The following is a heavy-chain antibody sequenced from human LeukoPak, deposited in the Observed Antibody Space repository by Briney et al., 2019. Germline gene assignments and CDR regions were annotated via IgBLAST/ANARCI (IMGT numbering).Heavy chain of an antibody. Sequence: GGSLRLSCAASGFTFRSYDMKWVRQAPGKGLEWVSSISSGSSYIFYADSVRGRFTISRDNAKNSLYLQMNSLRAEDTAVYYCATPGSGGEPPWGQGTLVTVSS. J-gene: IGHJ5*02. V-gene: IGHV3-21*01. CDR3: ATPGSGGEPP. CDR2: ISSGSSYI. CDR1: GFTFRSYD. D-gene: IGHD2-21*01.